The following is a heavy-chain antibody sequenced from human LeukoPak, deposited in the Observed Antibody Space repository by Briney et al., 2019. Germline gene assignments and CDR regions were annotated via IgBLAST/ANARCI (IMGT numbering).Heavy chain of an antibody. J-gene: IGHJ3*02. Sequence: GGSLGLSGPAPGFPFSSNEINGVGGAQGRGRGGVSYIIGIVSTIYYADSVKGRFTISRDNAKNSLYLQMNSLRAEDTAVYYCARHSGGLRFDWLRNGGAFDIWAKGQWSPSLQ. V-gene: IGHV3-48*03. D-gene: IGHD3-9*01. CDR3: ARHSGGLRFDWLRNGGAFDI. CDR2: IIGIVSTI. CDR1: GFPFSSNE.